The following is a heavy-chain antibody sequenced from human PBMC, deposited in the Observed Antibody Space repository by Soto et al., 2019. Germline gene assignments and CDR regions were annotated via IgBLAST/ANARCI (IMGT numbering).Heavy chain of an antibody. CDR3: ARDRPGYCSGGSCYRYFDY. V-gene: IGHV4-61*08. D-gene: IGHD2-15*01. CDR2: IYYSGST. Sequence: SETLSLTCTVSGGSISSGGYYWSWIRQHPGKGLEWIGYIYYSGSTNYNPSLKSRVTISVDTSKNQFSLKLSSVTAADTAVYYCARDRPGYCSGGSCYRYFDYWGQGTLVTVSS. CDR1: GGSISSGGYY. J-gene: IGHJ4*02.